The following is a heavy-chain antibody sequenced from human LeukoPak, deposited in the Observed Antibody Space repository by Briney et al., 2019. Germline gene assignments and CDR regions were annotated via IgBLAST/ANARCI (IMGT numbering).Heavy chain of an antibody. CDR3: ARRYGPGTGDRFDY. Sequence: KPSETLSLTCTVSGGSISSYYWSWIRQSPGKGLEWIGYMYNSGSTTYNPSLKSRVTISVDTSKNQFSLKLNSVTAADTAVYYCARRYGPGTGDRFDYWGQGTLVTVSS. D-gene: IGHD3-10*01. CDR1: GGSISSYY. J-gene: IGHJ4*02. V-gene: IGHV4-59*08. CDR2: MYNSGST.